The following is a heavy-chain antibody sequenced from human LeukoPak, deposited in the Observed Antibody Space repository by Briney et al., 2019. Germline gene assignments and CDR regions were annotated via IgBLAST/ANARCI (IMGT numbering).Heavy chain of an antibody. J-gene: IGHJ4*02. CDR3: AKGSTYGSGSYLDY. D-gene: IGHD3-10*01. CDR2: ISWNSGSI. Sequence: PGGSLRLSCAASGFTFDDYAMHWVRRAPGKGLEWVSGISWNSGSIGYADSVKGRFTISRDNAKNSLYLQMNSLRAEDTALYYCAKGSTYGSGSYLDYWGQGTLVTVSS. CDR1: GFTFDDYA. V-gene: IGHV3-9*01.